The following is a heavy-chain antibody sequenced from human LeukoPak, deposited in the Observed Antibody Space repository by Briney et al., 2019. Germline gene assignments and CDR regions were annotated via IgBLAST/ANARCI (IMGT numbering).Heavy chain of an antibody. CDR2: ISSSGSTI. V-gene: IGHV3-11*04. CDR1: GFTFSDYY. CDR3: ARDSRWGPHAFDI. D-gene: IGHD5-24*01. J-gene: IGHJ3*02. Sequence: GGSLRLSCAASGFTFSDYYMSWIRQAPGKGLEWVSYISSSGSTIYCADSVKGRFTISRDNAKNSLYLQMNSLRAEDTAVYYCARDSRWGPHAFDIWGQGAMVTVSS.